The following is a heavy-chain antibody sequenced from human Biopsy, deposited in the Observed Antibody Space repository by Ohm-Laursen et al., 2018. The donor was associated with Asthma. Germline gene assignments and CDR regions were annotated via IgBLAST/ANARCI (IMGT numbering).Heavy chain of an antibody. J-gene: IGHJ4*02. CDR1: GFTFSSYA. Sequence: SLRLSCAASGFTFSSYALSWVRQAPGKGLEWVSGISGDAQRTYYEDSVKGRFTISRDNSKNTIYLQLNSLRAEDTAVYYCAKDWKSLYVQYFSDYWGQGTLVTVSS. D-gene: IGHD5/OR15-5a*01. CDR3: AKDWKSLYVQYFSDY. CDR2: ISGDAQRT. V-gene: IGHV3-23*01.